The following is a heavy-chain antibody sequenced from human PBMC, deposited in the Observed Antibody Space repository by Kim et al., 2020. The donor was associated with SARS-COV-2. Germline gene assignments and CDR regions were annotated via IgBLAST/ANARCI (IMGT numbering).Heavy chain of an antibody. J-gene: IGHJ3*02. CDR3: ARSRAVAGPLDAFDI. V-gene: IGHV1-3*01. D-gene: IGHD6-19*01. CDR2: INAGNGGT. Sequence: ASVKVSCKASGYTFTSYAIHWVRQAPGQRLEWMGWINAGNGGTKYSQKFQGRVTITRDTSASTAYMELSSPRSEDTTVYYCARSRAVAGPLDAFDIWGQGTMVTVSS. CDR1: GYTFTSYA.